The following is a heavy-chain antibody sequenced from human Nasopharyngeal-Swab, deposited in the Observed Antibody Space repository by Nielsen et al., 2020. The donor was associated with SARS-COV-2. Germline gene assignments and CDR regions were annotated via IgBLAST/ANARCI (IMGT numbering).Heavy chain of an antibody. CDR3: ARDNESGDYYAYDI. D-gene: IGHD4-17*01. Sequence: ASVKVSCKASGGTFITFGITWVRQAPGQGLEWMGWISAYNGNTNYAQKFQDRVTMTTDTSTTTAYMELRGLKTDDTAVYYCARDNESGDYYAYDIWGQGTTVTVSS. V-gene: IGHV1-18*01. J-gene: IGHJ3*02. CDR1: GGTFITFG. CDR2: ISAYNGNT.